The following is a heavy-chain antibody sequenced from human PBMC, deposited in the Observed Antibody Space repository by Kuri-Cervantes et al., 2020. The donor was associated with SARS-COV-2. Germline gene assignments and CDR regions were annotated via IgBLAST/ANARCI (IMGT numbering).Heavy chain of an antibody. CDR3: ARDAVAAAGSEWFDP. CDR2: ISSSSSYI. J-gene: IGHJ5*02. Sequence: GESLKISCAASGFTFSSYEMNWVRQAPGKGLEWVSSISSSSSYIYYADSVKGRFTISRDNAKNSLYLQMNSLRAEDTAVYYCARDAVAAAGSEWFDPWGQGTLVTVSS. D-gene: IGHD6-13*01. V-gene: IGHV3-21*01. CDR1: GFTFSSYE.